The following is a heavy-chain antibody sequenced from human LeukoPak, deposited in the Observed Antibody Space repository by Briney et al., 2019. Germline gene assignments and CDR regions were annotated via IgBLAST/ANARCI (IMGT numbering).Heavy chain of an antibody. D-gene: IGHD6-19*01. J-gene: IGHJ3*02. CDR3: ARGRSDWYTQSAFDI. V-gene: IGHV1-18*01. Sequence: ASVKVSCKASGYTFITYGISWVRQAPGQGLEWMGWINGYNGNSNYAQSFQGRVTMTTDTSTSTVYMEVRSLRFDDTAVYYCARGRSDWYTQSAFDIWGQGTMVTVSS. CDR1: GYTFITYG. CDR2: INGYNGNS.